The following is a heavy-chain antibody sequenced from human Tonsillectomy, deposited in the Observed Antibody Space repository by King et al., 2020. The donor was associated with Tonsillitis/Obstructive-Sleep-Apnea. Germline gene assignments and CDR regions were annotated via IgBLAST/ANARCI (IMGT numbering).Heavy chain of an antibody. V-gene: IGHV3-30*04. D-gene: IGHD2-2*01. Sequence: VQLVESGGGVVQPGRSLRLSCAASGFTFSRYAMHWVRQAPGKGLEWVAVISFDGSNKFYTDSVKGRFTISRDNSENTLYLQMNSLRAEDTAVYYCARDGFSCTSPNCYDYYYIVVWGKGTTVTVSS. J-gene: IGHJ6*03. CDR3: ARDGFSCTSPNCYDYYYIVV. CDR2: ISFDGSNK. CDR1: GFTFSRYA.